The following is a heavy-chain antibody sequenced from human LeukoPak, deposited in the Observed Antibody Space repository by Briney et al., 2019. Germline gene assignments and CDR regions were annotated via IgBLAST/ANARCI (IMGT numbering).Heavy chain of an antibody. V-gene: IGHV4-59*04. CDR3: ATSGSYPRFDY. Sequence: SETLSLTCIVSGGSISTYYWSWIRQPPGKGLEWIGYIYHSGSTYYNPSLKSRVTISVDRSKNQFSLKLSSVTAADTAVYYCATSGSYPRFDYWGQGTLVTVSS. J-gene: IGHJ4*02. CDR2: IYHSGST. D-gene: IGHD1-26*01. CDR1: GGSISTYY.